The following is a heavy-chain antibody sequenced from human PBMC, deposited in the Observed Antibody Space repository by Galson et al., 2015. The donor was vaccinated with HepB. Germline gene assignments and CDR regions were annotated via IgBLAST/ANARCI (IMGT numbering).Heavy chain of an antibody. CDR2: TSPYNVST. Sequence: SVKVSCKASGYSFTAYGLSWVRQAPGQGLEWMGWTSPYNVSTKYAQKVQGRVTMTTDTSTRTGYMELNNLRSDDTAVYYCARAAAYSFSAYSLYWGQGTLVTVSS. D-gene: IGHD3-22*01. J-gene: IGHJ4*02. V-gene: IGHV1-18*01. CDR3: ARAAAYSFSAYSLY. CDR1: GYSFTAYG.